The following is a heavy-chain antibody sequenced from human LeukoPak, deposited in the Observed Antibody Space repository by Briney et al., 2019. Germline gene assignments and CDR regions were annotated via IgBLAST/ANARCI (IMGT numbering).Heavy chain of an antibody. CDR2: MNPNSGNT. CDR3: ARDRGPYCSGGSCYGNWFDP. D-gene: IGHD2-15*01. Sequence: ASVKVSCKASGYTFTSYDINWVRQATGQGLEWMGWMNPNSGNTGYAQKFQGRVTMTRNTSISTAYMELSSLRSEDTAVYYCARDRGPYCSGGSCYGNWFDPWGQGTLVTVSS. J-gene: IGHJ5*02. V-gene: IGHV1-8*01. CDR1: GYTFTSYD.